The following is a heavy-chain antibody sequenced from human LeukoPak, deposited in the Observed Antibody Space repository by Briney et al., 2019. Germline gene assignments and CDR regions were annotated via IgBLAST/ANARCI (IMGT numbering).Heavy chain of an antibody. D-gene: IGHD2-2*01. CDR2: IYLGDSNI. V-gene: IGHV5-51*01. CDR3: ARRPYCSSTICYGGDYFDY. J-gene: IGHJ4*02. Sequence: GEPLKISCKGSGYTFTNYWIGWTRQMPGKGLEWMGIIYLGDSNIRYSPSFQGQVTISVDKSISTAYLQWSSLKASDTAMYYCARRPYCSSTICYGGDYFDYWGQGTLVTVSS. CDR1: GYTFTNYW.